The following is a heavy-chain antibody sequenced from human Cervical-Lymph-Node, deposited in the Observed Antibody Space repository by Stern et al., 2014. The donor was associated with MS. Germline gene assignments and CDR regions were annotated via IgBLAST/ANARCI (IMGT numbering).Heavy chain of an antibody. CDR2: IYPDDSDT. CDR1: GYSFNIYW. Sequence: EVQLVESEAEVKKPGESLTISCKGFGYSFNIYWIAWVRQRPGKGLEWMGIIYPDDSDTGYSPSFQGQVTFSVDKSIFTAYLQWSSLKPSDTATYFCARRGMDVWGQGTSVTVSS. J-gene: IGHJ6*02. V-gene: IGHV5-51*01. CDR3: ARRGMDV.